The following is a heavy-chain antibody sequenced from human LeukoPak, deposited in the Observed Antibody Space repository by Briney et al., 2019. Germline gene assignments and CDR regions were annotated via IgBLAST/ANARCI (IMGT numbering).Heavy chain of an antibody. J-gene: IGHJ4*02. Sequence: PGGSLRLSCVVSGFTFSSYSMNWVRQAPGKGLEWVSYISSSGSSIKYADSVKGRFTLSRDNAKNSLYLQMNSLRDKDTAVYYCARDQDWAFDYWGQGTLVTVSS. CDR2: ISSSGSSI. D-gene: IGHD3-9*01. CDR3: ARDQDWAFDY. CDR1: GFTFSSYS. V-gene: IGHV3-48*02.